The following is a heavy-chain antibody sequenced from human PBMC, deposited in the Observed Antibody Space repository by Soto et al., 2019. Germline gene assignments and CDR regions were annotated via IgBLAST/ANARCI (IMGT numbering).Heavy chain of an antibody. CDR3: AKAAPGIAAAVTDY. J-gene: IGHJ4*02. Sequence: GASVKVSCKASGGTFSSYTISWVRQAPGQGLEWMGRIIPILGIANYAQKFQGRVTITADKSTSTAYMELSSLRSEDTAVYYCAKAAPGIAAAVTDYWGQGTLVTVSS. CDR1: GGTFSSYT. CDR2: IIPILGIA. D-gene: IGHD6-13*01. V-gene: IGHV1-69*02.